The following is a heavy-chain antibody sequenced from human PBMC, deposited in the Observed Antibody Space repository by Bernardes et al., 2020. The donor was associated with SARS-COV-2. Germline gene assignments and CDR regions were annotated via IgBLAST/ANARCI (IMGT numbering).Heavy chain of an antibody. V-gene: IGHV3-33*01. Sequence: GGSLRLSCEASGFTFSNYGMHWVRQAPGKGLEWVAAIWYDGSNKYYADSVKGRFTISRDNSKNTLYLQMNSLRAEDTAVYYCARGLPAAILPIDAFDIWGQGTMVTVSS. CDR1: GFTFSNYG. CDR2: IWYDGSNK. CDR3: ARGLPAAILPIDAFDI. D-gene: IGHD2-2*02. J-gene: IGHJ3*02.